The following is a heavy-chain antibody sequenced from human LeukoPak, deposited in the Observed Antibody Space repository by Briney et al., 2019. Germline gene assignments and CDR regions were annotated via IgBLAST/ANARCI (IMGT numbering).Heavy chain of an antibody. Sequence: SDTLSLTCTVSGGSISSYYWSWIRQPPGKGLEWIGYIYYSGSTNYNTSLKSRVTISVDTSKNQFSLKLSSVTAADTAVYYCARLTVSSSYLGYYHGMDVWGQGTTVTVSS. D-gene: IGHD6-13*01. CDR1: GGSISSYY. J-gene: IGHJ6*02. CDR2: IYYSGST. V-gene: IGHV4-59*07. CDR3: ARLTVSSSYLGYYHGMDV.